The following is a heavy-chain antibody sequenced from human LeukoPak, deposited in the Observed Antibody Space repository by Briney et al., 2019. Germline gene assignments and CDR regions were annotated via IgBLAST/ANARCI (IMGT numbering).Heavy chain of an antibody. V-gene: IGHV1-24*01. CDR2: FDPEDGET. CDR1: GYTLTELS. J-gene: IGHJ5*02. Sequence: ASVKVSCKVSGYTLTELSMHWVRQAPGKGLEWMGGFDPEDGETIYAQKFQGRVTMTEDTSTDTAYMELSSLRSEDTAVYYCAISPYQYCSSTSCRSIPWFDPWGQGTLVTVSS. D-gene: IGHD2-2*01. CDR3: AISPYQYCSSTSCRSIPWFDP.